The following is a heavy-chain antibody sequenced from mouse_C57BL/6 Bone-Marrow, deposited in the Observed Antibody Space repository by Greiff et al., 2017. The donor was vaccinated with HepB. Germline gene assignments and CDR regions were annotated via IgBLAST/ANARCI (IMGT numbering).Heavy chain of an antibody. D-gene: IGHD2-14*01. Sequence: VKLQESGAELVRPGASVKLSCKASGYTFTDYYINWVKQRPGQGLEWIARIYPGSGNTYYNEKFKGKATLTAEKSSSTAYMQLSSLTSEDSAVYFCARGVLYYFDYWGQGTTLTVSS. V-gene: IGHV1-76*01. CDR3: ARGVLYYFDY. J-gene: IGHJ2*01. CDR2: IYPGSGNT. CDR1: GYTFTDYY.